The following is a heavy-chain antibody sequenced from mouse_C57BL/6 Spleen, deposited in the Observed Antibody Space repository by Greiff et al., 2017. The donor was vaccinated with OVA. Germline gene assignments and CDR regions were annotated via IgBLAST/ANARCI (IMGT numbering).Heavy chain of an antibody. D-gene: IGHD2-4*01. J-gene: IGHJ2*01. Sequence: VQLVESGAELARPGASVKLSCKASGYTFTSYGISWVKQRPGQGLEWIGEIYPRSGNTYYNEKFKGKATLTADKSSSTAYMELRSLTSEDSAVYFCARSRDYDGFGYWGQGTTLTVSS. CDR2: IYPRSGNT. V-gene: IGHV1-81*01. CDR1: GYTFTSYG. CDR3: ARSRDYDGFGY.